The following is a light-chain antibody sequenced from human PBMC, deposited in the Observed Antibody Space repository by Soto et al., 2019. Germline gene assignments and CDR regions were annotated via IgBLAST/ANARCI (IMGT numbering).Light chain of an antibody. Sequence: EIVMTQSPATLSVSPGERATLSCRASQSVSSNLAWYQQKPGQAPRLLIYGASSRATGIPDRFSGSGSGTDFTLTISRLEPEDFAVYYCQQYNDRPPITFGQGTRLEIK. J-gene: IGKJ5*01. CDR1: QSVSSN. V-gene: IGKV3D-15*01. CDR2: GAS. CDR3: QQYNDRPPIT.